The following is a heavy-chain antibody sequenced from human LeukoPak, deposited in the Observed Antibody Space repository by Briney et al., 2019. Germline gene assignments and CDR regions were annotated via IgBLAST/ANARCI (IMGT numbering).Heavy chain of an antibody. CDR2: IYYSGST. CDR3: ARAKDSSGYTP. V-gene: IGHV4-61*08. CDR1: GGSISSGGYY. J-gene: IGHJ5*02. Sequence: PSQTLSLTCTVSGGSISSGGYYWSWIRQPPGKGLEWIGYIYYSGSTNYNPSLKSRVTISVDTSKNQFSLGLSSVTAADTAVNYCARAKDSSGYTPWGQGTLVTVSS. D-gene: IGHD3-22*01.